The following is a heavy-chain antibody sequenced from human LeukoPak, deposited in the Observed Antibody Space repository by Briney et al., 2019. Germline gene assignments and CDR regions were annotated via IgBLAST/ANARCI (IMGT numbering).Heavy chain of an antibody. Sequence: ASVKVSCKASGGTFSSYAISWVRQAPGQGLEWMGGIIPIFGTANYAQKFQGRVTITADKSTSTAYMELSSLRSEDTAVYYCARDLDYVWGSYRIFDYWGQGTLVTVSS. CDR3: ARDLDYVWGSYRIFDY. CDR1: GGTFSSYA. J-gene: IGHJ4*02. D-gene: IGHD3-16*02. V-gene: IGHV1-69*06. CDR2: IIPIFGTA.